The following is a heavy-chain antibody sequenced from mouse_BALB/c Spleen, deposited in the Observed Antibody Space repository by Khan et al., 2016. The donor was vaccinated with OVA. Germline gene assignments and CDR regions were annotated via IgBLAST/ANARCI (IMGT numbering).Heavy chain of an antibody. CDR2: IDPANGNT. CDR1: GFNIKDTY. V-gene: IGHV14-3*02. D-gene: IGHD2-10*02. J-gene: IGHJ3*01. Sequence: VQLQQSGAELVKPGASVKLSCTASGFNIKDTYMHWVKQRPEQGLEWIGRIDPANGNTKYDPKFQGKATIPADTSSNTAYLQLSSLTSEDTAVYYCARDQYGNYPAWFAYGGQGTLVTVSA. CDR3: ARDQYGNYPAWFAY.